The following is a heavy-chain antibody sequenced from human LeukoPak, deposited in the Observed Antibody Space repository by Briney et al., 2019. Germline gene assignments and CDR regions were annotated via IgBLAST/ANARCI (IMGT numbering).Heavy chain of an antibody. CDR1: GGSVTSGGFY. J-gene: IGHJ5*02. V-gene: IGHV4-39*01. CDR2: IYYTGST. Sequence: SETLSLTCSVSGGSVTSGGFYWSWLRPPPGKEPEWIVTIYYTGSTYYNPSPQSRVTISIDTAKNQFSLRLTSVTATGTAVYHCARHSGPGSLSRPFDPWGQGTLVTVSS. CDR3: ARHSGPGSLSRPFDP. D-gene: IGHD3-10*01.